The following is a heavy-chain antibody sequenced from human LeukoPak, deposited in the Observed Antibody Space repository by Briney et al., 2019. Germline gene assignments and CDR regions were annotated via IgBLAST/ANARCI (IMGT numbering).Heavy chain of an antibody. CDR3: ARDVVVVAATRSDAFDI. D-gene: IGHD2-15*01. Sequence: SETLSLTCTVSGGSISSGSYYWSWIRQPAGKGLEWIGRIYTSGSTNYNPSLKSRVTISVDTSKNQFSLKLSSVTAADTAVYYCARDVVVVAATRSDAFDIWGQGTMVTVSS. CDR1: GGSISSGSYY. V-gene: IGHV4-61*02. CDR2: IYTSGST. J-gene: IGHJ3*02.